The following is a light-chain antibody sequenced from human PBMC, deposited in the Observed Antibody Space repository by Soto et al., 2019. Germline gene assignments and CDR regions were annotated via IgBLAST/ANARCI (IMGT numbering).Light chain of an antibody. V-gene: IGKV1-33*01. CDR2: DAS. CDR1: QDISNY. CDR3: QQYDKLLTWT. Sequence: DIQMTQSPSSLSASVGNRVTITCQASQDISNYLNWYQQKPGKAPKLLIYDASKLETGVPSRFSGSGSGTDFTFSISSLQPEDIAQYYCQQYDKLLTWTFGQGTKGEIK. J-gene: IGKJ1*01.